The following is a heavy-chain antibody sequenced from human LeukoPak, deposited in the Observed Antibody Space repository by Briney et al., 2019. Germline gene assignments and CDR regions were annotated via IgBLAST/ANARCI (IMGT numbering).Heavy chain of an antibody. J-gene: IGHJ3*02. D-gene: IGHD2-21*02. Sequence: GGSLRLSCAASGFTVSSNYTSWVRQAPGKGLEWVSVIYSGGSTYYADSVKGRFTISRHNSKNTLYLQMNSLRAEDTAVYYCASCGGDCYSGSGSADAFDIWGQGTMVTVSS. V-gene: IGHV3-53*04. CDR2: IYSGGST. CDR1: GFTVSSNY. CDR3: ASCGGDCYSGSGSADAFDI.